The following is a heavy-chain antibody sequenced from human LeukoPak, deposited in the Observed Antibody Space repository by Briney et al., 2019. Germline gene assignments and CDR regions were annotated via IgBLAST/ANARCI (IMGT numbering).Heavy chain of an antibody. V-gene: IGHV4-34*01. CDR2: INHSGST. CDR1: GGSFSGYY. J-gene: IGHJ5*02. CDR3: ARKAQEQWLVRSRENWFDP. Sequence: KSSETLSLTCAVYGGSFSGYYWSWIRQPPGKGLEWIGEINHSGSTNYNPSLKSRVTISVDTSKNQFSLKLSSVTAADTAVYYCARKAQEQWLVRSRENWFDPWGQGTLVTVSS. D-gene: IGHD6-19*01.